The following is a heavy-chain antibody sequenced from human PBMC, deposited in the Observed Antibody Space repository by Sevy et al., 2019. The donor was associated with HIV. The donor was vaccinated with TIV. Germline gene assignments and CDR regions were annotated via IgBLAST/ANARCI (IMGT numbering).Heavy chain of an antibody. Sequence: GGSLRLSCAASEFSVTDNYMSWVRQAPGKGLEWVSTIYSGGSTFYADSVKGRFTISRDNSKNTLYLHMNSLRAEDTAVYYCARDRYYDASGYYYYYSGLDVWGQGTTVTVSS. D-gene: IGHD3-22*01. CDR1: EFSVTDNY. J-gene: IGHJ6*02. V-gene: IGHV3-66*01. CDR3: ARDRYYDASGYYYYYSGLDV. CDR2: IYSGGST.